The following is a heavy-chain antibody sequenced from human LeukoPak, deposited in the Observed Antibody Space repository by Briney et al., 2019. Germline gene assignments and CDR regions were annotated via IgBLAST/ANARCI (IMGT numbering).Heavy chain of an antibody. CDR1: GGSISSGGYY. Sequence: PSETLSLTCTVSGGSISSGGYYWSWVRQHPGKGLEWIGYIYYSGSTYYNPSLKSRVTISVDTSKNQFSLKLSSVTAADTAVYYCAREARIAAAGPPDWFDPWGQGTLVTVSS. CDR2: IYYSGST. D-gene: IGHD6-13*01. CDR3: AREARIAAAGPPDWFDP. V-gene: IGHV4-31*03. J-gene: IGHJ5*02.